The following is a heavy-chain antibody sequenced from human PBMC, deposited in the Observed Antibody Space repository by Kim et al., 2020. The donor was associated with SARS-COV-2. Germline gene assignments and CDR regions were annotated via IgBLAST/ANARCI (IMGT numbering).Heavy chain of an antibody. J-gene: IGHJ4*02. Sequence: SETLSLTCTVSGGSISSYYWSWIRQPPGKGLEWIGYIYYSGSTNYNPSLKSRVTISVDTSKNQFSLKLSSVTAADTAVYYCARGPVRGVYGVWGQGTLVTVSS. D-gene: IGHD3-10*01. V-gene: IGHV4-59*01. CDR2: IYYSGST. CDR3: ARGPVRGVYGV. CDR1: GGSISSYY.